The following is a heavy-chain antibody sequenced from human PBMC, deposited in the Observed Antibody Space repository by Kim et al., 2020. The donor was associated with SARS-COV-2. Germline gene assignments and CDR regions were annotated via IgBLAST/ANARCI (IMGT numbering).Heavy chain of an antibody. CDR3: ARDGLLESFDP. CDR1: GGSFSGYY. Sequence: SETLSLTCAVYGGSFSGYYWSWIRQPPGKGLEWIGEINHSGSTNYNPSLKSRVTISVDTSKNQFSLKLSSVTTADTALYYCARDGLLESFDPWGQGTLVTVSS. J-gene: IGHJ5*02. V-gene: IGHV4-34*01. CDR2: INHSGST. D-gene: IGHD3-10*01.